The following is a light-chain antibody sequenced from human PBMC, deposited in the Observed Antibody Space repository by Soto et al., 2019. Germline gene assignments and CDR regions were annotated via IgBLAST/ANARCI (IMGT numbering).Light chain of an antibody. V-gene: IGKV1-5*03. J-gene: IGKJ4*01. Sequence: DIPISQPPSTLSASVGERVTITCRASQHLGDWLDWYQQKPGKAPKLLIYKASTLESGVPSRFSGSGSGTELTLTISGLQPDDGATDEGQQLKSYPLTFGGGTKVDNK. CDR1: QHLGDW. CDR3: QQLKSYPLT. CDR2: KAS.